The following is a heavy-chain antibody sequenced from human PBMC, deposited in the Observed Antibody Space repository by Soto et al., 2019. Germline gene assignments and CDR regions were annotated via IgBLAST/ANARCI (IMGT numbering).Heavy chain of an antibody. CDR3: AKDGYCSGGSCRPDAFDI. CDR1: GLTFSSYA. V-gene: IGHV3-23*01. CDR2: ISGSGGST. Sequence: GGSLRLSCPASGLTFSSYAMSWVRQAPAKGLEWVSAISGSGGSTYYAGSVKGRSTISRDNSKNTLYLQMNSLRAEDTAVYYCAKDGYCSGGSCRPDAFDIWGQGTMVT. J-gene: IGHJ3*02. D-gene: IGHD2-15*01.